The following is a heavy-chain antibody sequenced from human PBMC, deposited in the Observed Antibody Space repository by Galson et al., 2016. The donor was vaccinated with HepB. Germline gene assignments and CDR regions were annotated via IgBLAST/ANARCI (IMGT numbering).Heavy chain of an antibody. J-gene: IGHJ6*02. Sequence: SLRLSCAASGFTFSSYWMHWVRQAPGKGLVWVSRINSDGSRTSYADSVKGRFTISRDNAKNTLYLQMNSLRAEDTAVYYCARERVDIVVEPAAMPGYYYYGLDVWGQGTTVTVSS. CDR1: GFTFSSYW. V-gene: IGHV3-74*01. CDR3: ARERVDIVVEPAAMPGYYYYGLDV. CDR2: INSDGSRT. D-gene: IGHD2-2*01.